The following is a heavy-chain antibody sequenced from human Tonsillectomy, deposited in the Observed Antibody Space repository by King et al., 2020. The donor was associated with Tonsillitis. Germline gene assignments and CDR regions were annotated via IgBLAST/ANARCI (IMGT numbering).Heavy chain of an antibody. D-gene: IGHD2-21*02. V-gene: IGHV3-23*04. CDR3: AKSNAVVVTAIRGAFDY. Sequence: QLVQSGGGLVQPGGSLRLSCVASGFTFSNYAMSWVRQAPGKGLEWVSVISGSDSSTYYADSVKGRFTISRDNSKNTLYLQMNSLRAEDTAVYHCAKSNAVVVTAIRGAFDYWGQGTLVTVSS. CDR2: ISGSDSST. CDR1: GFTFSNYA. J-gene: IGHJ4*02.